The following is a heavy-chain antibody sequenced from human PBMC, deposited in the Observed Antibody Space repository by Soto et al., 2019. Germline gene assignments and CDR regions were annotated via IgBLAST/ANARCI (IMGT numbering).Heavy chain of an antibody. CDR1: GFTFSSYD. V-gene: IGHV3-64*01. CDR2: ISSNGGTT. CDR3: VRRVSGNYDY. Sequence: EVQLAESGGGMVQPGGSLRLSCVASGFTFSSYDMHWVRQAPGKGLEYVSSISSNGGTTYYGNSVKGRFTISRDNSKNTLYLQMSSLRAEERAVYYCVRRVSGNYDYWGQGTLVTVSS. D-gene: IGHD1-7*01. J-gene: IGHJ4*02.